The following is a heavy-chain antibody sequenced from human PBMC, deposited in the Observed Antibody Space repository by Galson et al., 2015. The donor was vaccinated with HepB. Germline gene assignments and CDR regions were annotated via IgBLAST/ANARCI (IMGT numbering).Heavy chain of an antibody. CDR1: GGSISSYY. CDR3: ARGVGWGVGAFDI. V-gene: IGHV4-59*08. J-gene: IGHJ3*02. D-gene: IGHD2-8*01. Sequence: ETLSLTCTVSGGSISSYYWSWIRQPPGKGLEWIGYIYYSGSTNYNPSLKSRVTISVDTSKNQFSLKLSSVTAADTAVCYCARGVGWGVGAFDIWGQGTMVTVSS. CDR2: IYYSGST.